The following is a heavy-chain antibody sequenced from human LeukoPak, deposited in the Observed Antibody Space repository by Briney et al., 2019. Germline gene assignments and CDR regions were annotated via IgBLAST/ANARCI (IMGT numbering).Heavy chain of an antibody. J-gene: IGHJ6*03. CDR1: GFTVSSNY. CDR3: ARETSVVVPAATAGSYYYYMDV. Sequence: GGSLRLSCAASGFTVSSNYMSWVRQAPGKGLEWVSVTYSGGSTYYADSVKGRFTISRDNSKNTLYLQMNSLRAEDTAVYYCARETSVVVPAATAGSYYYYMDVWGKGTTVTVSS. D-gene: IGHD2-2*01. V-gene: IGHV3-66*02. CDR2: TYSGGST.